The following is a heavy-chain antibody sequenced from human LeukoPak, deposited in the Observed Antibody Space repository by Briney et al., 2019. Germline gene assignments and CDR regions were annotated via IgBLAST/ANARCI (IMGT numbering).Heavy chain of an antibody. J-gene: IGHJ4*02. CDR3: ARSIAVAGTWFDY. CDR1: GFTFSSYA. Sequence: PGGSLRLSCAASGFTFSSYAMHWVRQAPGKGLEWVAVISYDGSNKYYADSVKGRFTISRDNSKNTLYLQMSSLRAEDTAVYYCARSIAVAGTWFDYWGQGTLVTVSS. V-gene: IGHV3-30-3*01. CDR2: ISYDGSNK. D-gene: IGHD6-19*01.